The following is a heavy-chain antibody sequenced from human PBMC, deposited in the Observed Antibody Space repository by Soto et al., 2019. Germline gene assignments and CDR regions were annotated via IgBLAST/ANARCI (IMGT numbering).Heavy chain of an antibody. V-gene: IGHV4-61*01. D-gene: IGHD7-27*01. Sequence: QVQLQESGPGRVKPSETLSLPCSVSGGSVRPGRYHWSWIRQPPGKGLEWIGFIPNNGSPDYNPSLKSRVVVSIDRSKNQFSLKVNSVTAADTAVYFCARIGWGGDSWGQGTLVTVSS. J-gene: IGHJ4*02. CDR2: IPNNGSP. CDR1: GGSVRPGRYH. CDR3: ARIGWGGDS.